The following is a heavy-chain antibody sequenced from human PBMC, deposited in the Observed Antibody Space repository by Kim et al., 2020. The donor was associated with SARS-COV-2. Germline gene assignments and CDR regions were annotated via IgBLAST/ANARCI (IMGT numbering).Heavy chain of an antibody. V-gene: IGHV3-15*01. J-gene: IGHJ4*02. CDR2: T. Sequence: TDYAAPVKGRFTISRDDSKNTLYLQMNSLKTEDTAVYYCTTVDTAMVTDYWGQGTLVTVSS. D-gene: IGHD5-18*01. CDR3: TTVDTAMVTDY.